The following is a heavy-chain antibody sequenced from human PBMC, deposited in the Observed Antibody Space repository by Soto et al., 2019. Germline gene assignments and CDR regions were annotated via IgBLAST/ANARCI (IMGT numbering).Heavy chain of an antibody. V-gene: IGHV3-23*01. J-gene: IGHJ4*02. D-gene: IGHD6-19*01. CDR3: ASRTSGWYFDY. CDR1: GFTFSSYA. CDR2: ISGSGGST. Sequence: EVQLLESGGGLVQPGGSLRLSCTASGFTFSSYAMNWVRQAPGKGLEWVSVISGSGGSTYYADSVKGRFTISRDNSKNPLSLQMNSLRAEDTAVYYCASRTSGWYFDYWGQGTLVTVSS.